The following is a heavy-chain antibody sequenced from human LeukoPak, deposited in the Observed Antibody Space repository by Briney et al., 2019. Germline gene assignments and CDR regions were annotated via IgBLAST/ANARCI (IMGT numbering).Heavy chain of an antibody. CDR2: IYPRDSDI. CDR3: ARRAGDGYSPPDY. J-gene: IGHJ4*02. D-gene: IGHD5-24*01. V-gene: IGHV5-51*01. CDR1: GYSFTSYW. Sequence: GESLKISCKGSGYSFTSYWIGWVRQMPGKGLEWMAIIYPRDSDIRYSPSSQGQVTISADKSISTAYLQWSSLKASDTAMYYCARRAGDGYSPPDYWGQGTLVTVSS.